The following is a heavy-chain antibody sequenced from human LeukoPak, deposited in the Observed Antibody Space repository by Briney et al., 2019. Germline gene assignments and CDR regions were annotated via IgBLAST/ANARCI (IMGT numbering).Heavy chain of an antibody. CDR3: ARGLDQTENY. CDR1: GFTFSTYS. J-gene: IGHJ4*02. CDR2: VSYDGSFT. V-gene: IGHV3-30*04. Sequence: PGRSLRLSCAASGFTFSTYSMHWVRQAPGKGLEWVAVVSYDGSFTYYADFVEGRFTISRDYAQNTLYLQMDSLRPEDTAVYYCARGLDQTENYWGQGTLVTVSS. D-gene: IGHD2-2*01.